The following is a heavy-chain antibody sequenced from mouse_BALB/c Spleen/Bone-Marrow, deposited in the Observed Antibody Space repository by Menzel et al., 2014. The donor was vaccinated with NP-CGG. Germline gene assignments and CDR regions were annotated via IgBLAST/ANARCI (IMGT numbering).Heavy chain of an antibody. D-gene: IGHD2-1*01. V-gene: IGHV1-14*01. CDR2: INPYNDGT. Sequence: VQLQQSGPELVKPGASVKMSCKASGYTFTSYVMHWVKQKPGQGLGWIGYINPYNDGTKYNEKFKGKATLTSDKSSSTAYMELSSLTSEDSAVYYRARDGNPYWYFDVWGAGTTVTVSS. CDR1: GYTFTSYV. J-gene: IGHJ1*01. CDR3: ARDGNPYWYFDV.